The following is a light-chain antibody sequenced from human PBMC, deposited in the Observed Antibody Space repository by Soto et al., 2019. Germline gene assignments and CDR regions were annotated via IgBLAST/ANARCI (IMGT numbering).Light chain of an antibody. J-gene: IGLJ2*01. CDR3: SSYTSSSTQVV. Sequence: QSVLTQPASVSGSPGQSITISCTGTSSDVGGYNYVSWYQQHPGKAPKLMIYDVSNRPSGVSNRFSGSKSGNTASLTISGLQAEDEADYYCSSYTSSSTQVVFAGGTKVTVL. CDR2: DVS. V-gene: IGLV2-14*01. CDR1: SSDVGGYNY.